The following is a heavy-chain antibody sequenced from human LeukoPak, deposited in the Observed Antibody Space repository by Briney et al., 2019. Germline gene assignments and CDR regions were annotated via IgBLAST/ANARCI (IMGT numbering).Heavy chain of an antibody. CDR3: AKGRRVYGDYVDAFDI. CDR1: GFTFSSYG. J-gene: IGHJ3*02. V-gene: IGHV3-30*02. Sequence: QTGGSLRLSCAASGFTFSSYGMHWVRQAPGKGLEWVAFIRYDGSNKYYADSVKGRSTISRDNSKNTLYLQMNSLRAEDTAVYYCAKGRRVYGDYVDAFDIWGQGTMVTVSS. D-gene: IGHD4-17*01. CDR2: IRYDGSNK.